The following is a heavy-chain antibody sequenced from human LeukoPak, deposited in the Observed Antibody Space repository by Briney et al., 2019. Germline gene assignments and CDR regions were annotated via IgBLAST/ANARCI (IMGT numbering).Heavy chain of an antibody. Sequence: GGSLRLSCAASEFTFSTYGMHWVRQAPGKGLEWVAVISYDGSYKFYADSVKGRFTISRDNSKNTLFLQMNSLRAEDTAVYYCANGLRAWFGELSNAPLDYWGQGTLVTVSS. CDR3: ANGLRAWFGELSNAPLDY. D-gene: IGHD3-10*01. CDR1: EFTFSTYG. CDR2: ISYDGSYK. V-gene: IGHV3-30*18. J-gene: IGHJ4*02.